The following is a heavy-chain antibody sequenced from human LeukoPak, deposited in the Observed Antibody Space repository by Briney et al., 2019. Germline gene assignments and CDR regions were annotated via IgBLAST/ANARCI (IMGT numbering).Heavy chain of an antibody. J-gene: IGHJ4*02. Sequence: GSLRLSCAASGFTFSSYGMHWVRQAPGKGLEWVAFIRYDGSNKYYADSVKGRFTISRDNSKSTLYLQMSSLRAEDTAVYYCAKDSITIFGGDHIFFDYWGQGTLVTVSS. CDR2: IRYDGSNK. D-gene: IGHD3-3*01. CDR3: AKDSITIFGGDHIFFDY. CDR1: GFTFSSYG. V-gene: IGHV3-30*02.